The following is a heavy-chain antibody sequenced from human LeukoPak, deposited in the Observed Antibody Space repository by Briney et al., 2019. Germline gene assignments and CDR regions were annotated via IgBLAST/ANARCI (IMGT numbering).Heavy chain of an antibody. J-gene: IGHJ4*02. CDR3: ARDPGHDYGGNSYYFDY. Sequence: SQTLSLTCAISGDSVSSNSAAWNWIRQSPSRGLEWLGRTYYRSKWYNDYAVSVKSRITINPDTSKNQFSLQLNSVTPEDTAVYYCARDPGHDYGGNSYYFDYGGQGTLVTVSS. V-gene: IGHV6-1*01. CDR1: GDSVSSNSAA. CDR2: TYYRSKWYN. D-gene: IGHD4-23*01.